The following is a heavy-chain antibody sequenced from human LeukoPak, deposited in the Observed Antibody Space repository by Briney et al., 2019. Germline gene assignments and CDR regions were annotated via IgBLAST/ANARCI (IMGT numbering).Heavy chain of an antibody. V-gene: IGHV1-18*01. CDR1: GYTFTSYG. CDR2: ISGYNGNT. J-gene: IGHJ6*02. Sequence: ASVKVSCKASGYTFTSYGISWVRQAPGQGLEWMGWISGYNGNTNYAQKFQGRVTMTRDTSISTAYMELSRLRSDDTAVYYCARVPDLYGMVVWGQGTTVTVSS. CDR3: ARVPDLYGMVV.